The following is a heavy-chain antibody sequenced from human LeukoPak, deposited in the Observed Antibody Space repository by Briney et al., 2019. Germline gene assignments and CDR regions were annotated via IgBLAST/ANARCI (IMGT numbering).Heavy chain of an antibody. CDR1: GGSFSRYA. Sequence: SVKVSCKASGGSFSRYAISWVRQAPGQGLEWMGGIIPTFGTANYAQKFQGRVTITADESTRTAYMELRTLRSEDTAIYYCARGSGETGGYYYVYWGRGTPVTVSS. V-gene: IGHV1-69*13. D-gene: IGHD3-22*01. J-gene: IGHJ4*02. CDR2: IIPTFGTA. CDR3: ARGSGETGGYYYVY.